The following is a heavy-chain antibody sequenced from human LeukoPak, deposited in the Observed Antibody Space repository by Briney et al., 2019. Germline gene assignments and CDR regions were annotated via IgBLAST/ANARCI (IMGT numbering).Heavy chain of an antibody. CDR2: ISGSGGST. V-gene: IGHV3-23*01. D-gene: IGHD6-19*01. Sequence: GGSLRLSCAASGFTFSSYAMSWVRQAPGKGLEWVSAISGSGGSTYYADSVKGRFTISRDNAKNSLYLQMNSLRAEDMAFYYCAKDSSGWPLFDYWGQGTLVTVSS. CDR3: AKDSSGWPLFDY. J-gene: IGHJ4*02. CDR1: GFTFSSYA.